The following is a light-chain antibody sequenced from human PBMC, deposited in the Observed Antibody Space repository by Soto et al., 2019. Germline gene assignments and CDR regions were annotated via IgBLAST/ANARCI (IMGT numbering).Light chain of an antibody. V-gene: IGKV3-20*01. CDR2: GVS. Sequence: EIVLTQSPATPSLSPGERATLSCRASQSVSSSFLAWYQQKPCQAPRLLIYGVSSRATGIPDRFSGSGSGTNFTLTISRLEPEDFAVYYCQQYTGSPWTFGQGTKVDI. J-gene: IGKJ1*01. CDR1: QSVSSSF. CDR3: QQYTGSPWT.